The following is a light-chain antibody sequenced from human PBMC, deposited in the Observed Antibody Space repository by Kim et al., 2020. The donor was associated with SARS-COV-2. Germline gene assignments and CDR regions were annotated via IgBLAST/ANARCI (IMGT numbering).Light chain of an antibody. J-gene: IGKJ5*01. Sequence: DIQMTQSPSSLSASVGDRVTISCRASLSIRTYLNWYQQKPGKTPRLLIYGASSLQSGVPSRFSGSGSGTDFTLTITSLQPEDFATYYCQQTSSTPITFGQGTRLEIK. V-gene: IGKV1-39*01. CDR2: GAS. CDR3: QQTSSTPIT. CDR1: LSIRTY.